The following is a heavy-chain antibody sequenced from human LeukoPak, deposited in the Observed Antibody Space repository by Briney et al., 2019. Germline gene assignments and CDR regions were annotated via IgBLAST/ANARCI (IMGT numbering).Heavy chain of an antibody. Sequence: PGRSLRLSCAASGFTFSSYGMHWVRQAPGKGLEWVAVIWYDGSNKYYADSVKGRFTISRDNSKNTLYLQMNSLRAEDTAVYYCARDFSTLWSLSYYFGYWGQGTLVTVSS. CDR1: GFTFSSYG. J-gene: IGHJ4*02. CDR3: ARDFSTLWSLSYYFGY. CDR2: IWYDGSNK. D-gene: IGHD3-3*01. V-gene: IGHV3-33*01.